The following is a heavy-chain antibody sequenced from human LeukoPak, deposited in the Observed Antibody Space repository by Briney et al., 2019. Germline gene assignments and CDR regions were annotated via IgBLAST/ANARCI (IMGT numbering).Heavy chain of an antibody. Sequence: GGSLRLSCAASGFTFSSYAMSWVRQAPGKGLEWVSAISGSGGSTYYADSEKGRFTISRDNSKNTLYLQMNSLRAEDTAVYYCAKAPPSDRVYAIRSHPFDYWGQGTLVTVSS. J-gene: IGHJ4*02. D-gene: IGHD2-8*01. CDR1: GFTFSSYA. V-gene: IGHV3-23*01. CDR3: AKAPPSDRVYAIRSHPFDY. CDR2: ISGSGGST.